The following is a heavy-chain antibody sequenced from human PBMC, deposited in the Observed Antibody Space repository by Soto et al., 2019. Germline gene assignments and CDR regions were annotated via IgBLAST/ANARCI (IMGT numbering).Heavy chain of an antibody. D-gene: IGHD6-19*01. CDR2: ISGSGGST. Sequence: QPGGSLRLCCAASGFSFSSYAMSWVRQDPGKGLEWVSAISGSGGSTYYADSVKGRFTISRDNSKNTLYLQMNSLRAEDTAVYYCAKDPRGGSGWYDGYWGQGTLVTVSS. V-gene: IGHV3-23*01. CDR1: GFSFSSYA. CDR3: AKDPRGGSGWYDGY. J-gene: IGHJ4*02.